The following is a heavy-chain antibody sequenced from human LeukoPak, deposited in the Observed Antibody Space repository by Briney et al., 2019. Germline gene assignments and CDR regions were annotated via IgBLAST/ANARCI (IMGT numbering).Heavy chain of an antibody. V-gene: IGHV4-39*01. D-gene: IGHD2-21*02. CDR2: IYYSGIT. CDR1: GGSISSSSYY. Sequence: SETLSLTCTVSGGSISSSSYYWGWIRQPPGRGLEGNGSIYYSGITYYNPALKSRVTISVDTSKNQFSLQLTSVPAADTAVYYCARRTTYIVVVTAIGFFDYWGQGTLVTVSS. J-gene: IGHJ4*02. CDR3: ARRTTYIVVVTAIGFFDY.